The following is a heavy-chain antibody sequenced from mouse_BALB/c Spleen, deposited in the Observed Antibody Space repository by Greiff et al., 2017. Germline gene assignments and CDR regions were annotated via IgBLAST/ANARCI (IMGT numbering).Heavy chain of an antibody. CDR1: GYAFTSYN. CDR3: ARGRGEELLRLYAMDY. CDR2: IDPYNGGT. Sequence: VQLQQSGPELVKPGASVKVSCKASGYAFTSYNMYWVKQSHGKSLEWIGYIDPYNGGTSYNQKFKGKATLTVDKSSSTAYMHINSLTSEDSAVYYCARGRGEELLRLYAMDYWGQGTSVTVSS. J-gene: IGHJ4*01. V-gene: IGHV1S135*01. D-gene: IGHD1-2*01.